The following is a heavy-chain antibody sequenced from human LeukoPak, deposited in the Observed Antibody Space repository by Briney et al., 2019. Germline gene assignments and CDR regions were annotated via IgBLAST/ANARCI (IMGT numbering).Heavy chain of an antibody. CDR2: ISYDGNNK. J-gene: IGHJ4*02. CDR3: AKGADNFDWLLSDDN. D-gene: IGHD3-9*01. CDR1: GFTFSTCG. V-gene: IGHV3-30*18. Sequence: PGGSLRLSCAASGFTFSTCGMHWVRQAPGKGLEWVALISYDGNNKYYADSVKGRFTISRDNSKNTLYLQMNSLRAEDTAVYYCAKGADNFDWLLSDDNWGQGTLLTVSS.